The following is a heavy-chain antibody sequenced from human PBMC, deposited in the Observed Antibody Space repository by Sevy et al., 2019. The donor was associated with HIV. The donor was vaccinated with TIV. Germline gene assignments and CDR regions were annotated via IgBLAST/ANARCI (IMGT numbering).Heavy chain of an antibody. CDR3: ATTKDYYESSGCPFDY. CDR2: FDPEDGER. D-gene: IGHD3-22*01. J-gene: IGHJ4*02. V-gene: IGHV1-24*01. CDR1: GYSLTGLS. Sequence: ASVKVSCKVSGYSLTGLSMHCVRQAPGKGLEWMGSFDPEDGERIYAQKLEGRVTMTEDTSADTAYMELNSLRFEDTAVYYCATTKDYYESSGCPFDYWGQGTLVTVSS.